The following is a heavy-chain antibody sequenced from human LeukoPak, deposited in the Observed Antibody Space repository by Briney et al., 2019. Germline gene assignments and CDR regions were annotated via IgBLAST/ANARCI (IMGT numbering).Heavy chain of an antibody. CDR1: GGSISSSSYY. Sequence: SETLSLTCTVSGGSISSSSYYWGWIRQPPGKGLEWIGCIYYSGSTYYNPSLKSRATISVDPSKNQFSLRLSPVTAADTAVYYCARRPYTSGWYYYFDYWGQGTLVTVSS. J-gene: IGHJ4*02. CDR3: ARRPYTSGWYYYFDY. V-gene: IGHV4-39*01. D-gene: IGHD6-19*01. CDR2: IYYSGST.